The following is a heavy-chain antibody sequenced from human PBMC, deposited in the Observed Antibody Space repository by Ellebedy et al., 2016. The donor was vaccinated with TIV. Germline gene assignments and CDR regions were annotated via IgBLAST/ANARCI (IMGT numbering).Heavy chain of an antibody. Sequence: ASVKVSXXASGYTFTSYYMHWVRQAPGQGLEWMGIINPSGGSTSYAQKFQGRVTMTRNTSISTAYMELSSLRSEDTAVYYCARGSCGGDCYNWFDPWGQGTLVTVSS. CDR2: INPSGGST. CDR1: GYTFTSYY. V-gene: IGHV1-46*01. J-gene: IGHJ5*02. CDR3: ARGSCGGDCYNWFDP. D-gene: IGHD2-21*02.